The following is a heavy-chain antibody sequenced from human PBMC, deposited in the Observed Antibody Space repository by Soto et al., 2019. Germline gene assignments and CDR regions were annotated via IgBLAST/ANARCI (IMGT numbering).Heavy chain of an antibody. CDR1: GFTFDDYA. Sequence: EVQLVESGGGLVQPGRSLRLSCAASGFTFDDYAMHWVRQAPGKGLEWVSGISWNSGSIGYADSVKGRFTISRDNAKNSLYLQMNSLRAEDTALYYCAKGMRPAAGRAVDYWGQGTLVTVSS. CDR2: ISWNSGSI. D-gene: IGHD6-13*01. V-gene: IGHV3-9*01. J-gene: IGHJ4*02. CDR3: AKGMRPAAGRAVDY.